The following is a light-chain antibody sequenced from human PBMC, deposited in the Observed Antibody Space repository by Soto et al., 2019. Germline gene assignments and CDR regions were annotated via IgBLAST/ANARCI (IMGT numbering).Light chain of an antibody. CDR1: QRLLHSNGNHF. J-gene: IGKJ2*01. CDR3: MQALQTPYT. Sequence: EIVMTQSPPSLTVTPGEPASISCRSSQRLLHSNGNHFLDWYLQKPGQSPQLLIYLGSNRASGVPDRVSGSGAGTDFTLKISRVEAEDVGVYYCMQALQTPYTLGQGTKLEIK. V-gene: IGKV2-28*01. CDR2: LGS.